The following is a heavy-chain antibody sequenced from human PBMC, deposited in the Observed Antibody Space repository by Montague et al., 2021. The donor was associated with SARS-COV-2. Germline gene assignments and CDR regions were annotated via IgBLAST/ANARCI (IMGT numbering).Heavy chain of an antibody. J-gene: IGHJ6*02. CDR1: GGSITTSAYY. CDR3: AGHGGSDSCGGDCSFRGTSSLKPCYVTAAVTAVYFSAGVGGASYGGGDFYFRDYGTDA. CDR2: IYYSGNT. Sequence: SETLSLTCTVSGGSITTSAYYWSWIRQPPGKGLEWIGTIYYSGNTYSNPSLKSRLTISMDTSKSQVSLKLNSVTAADTAVYSCAGHGGSDSCGGDCSFRGTSSLKPCYVTAAVTAVYFSAGVGGASYGGGDFYFRDYGTDAWGQGTRVTVSS. D-gene: IGHD2-21*02. V-gene: IGHV4-39*01.